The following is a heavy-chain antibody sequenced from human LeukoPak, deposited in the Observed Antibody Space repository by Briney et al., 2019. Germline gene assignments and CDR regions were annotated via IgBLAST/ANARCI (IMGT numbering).Heavy chain of an antibody. Sequence: PGGSLRLSCAASGFTFSSYSMNWVRQAPGRGLEWVSSISSSSSYIYYADSVKGRFTISRDNAKNSLYLQMNSLRAEDTAVYYCARDNGGYCSSTSCADDAFDIWGQGTMVTVSS. J-gene: IGHJ3*02. V-gene: IGHV3-21*01. D-gene: IGHD2-2*01. CDR2: ISSSSSYI. CDR1: GFTFSSYS. CDR3: ARDNGGYCSSTSCADDAFDI.